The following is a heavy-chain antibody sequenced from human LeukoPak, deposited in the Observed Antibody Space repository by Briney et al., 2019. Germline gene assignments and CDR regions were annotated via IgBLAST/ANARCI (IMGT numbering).Heavy chain of an antibody. Sequence: GGSLRLSCAASGFTFSTYAMTWARQAPGKGLEWVSAISANGGNTYYAASVKGRFTISRDNSKSTLYLQMNSLRAEDTAIYYCAKDSQGKTLRPVDFDCWGQGTLVTVSS. V-gene: IGHV3-23*01. CDR1: GFTFSTYA. D-gene: IGHD6-6*01. CDR2: ISANGGNT. J-gene: IGHJ4*02. CDR3: AKDSQGKTLRPVDFDC.